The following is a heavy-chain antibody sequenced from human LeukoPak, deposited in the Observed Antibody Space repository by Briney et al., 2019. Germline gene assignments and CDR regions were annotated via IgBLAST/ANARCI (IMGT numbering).Heavy chain of an antibody. CDR3: ARDMGKWLRLPDY. J-gene: IGHJ4*02. V-gene: IGHV1-2*02. Sequence: ASVKVSCKASGYTFTGYYMHWVRQAPGQGLEWMGWINPNSGGTNYAQKLQGRVTMTRDTSINTAYMELSRLRSDDTAVYYCARDMGKWLRLPDYWGQGTLVTVSS. CDR1: GYTFTGYY. CDR2: INPNSGGT. D-gene: IGHD5-12*01.